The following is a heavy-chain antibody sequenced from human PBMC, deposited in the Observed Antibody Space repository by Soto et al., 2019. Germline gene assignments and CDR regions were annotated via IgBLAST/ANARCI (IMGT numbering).Heavy chain of an antibody. CDR2: IERGGST. D-gene: IGHD3-10*01. Sequence: LSLTCAVYGGSSSGYYWGWFRQPPGKGLEWIGEIERGGSTNLNPSLMSRVTISVDTSKNQFSLKVNSVTAADTAVHFCARAFASGSYYKHWSQGTLVTVSS. V-gene: IGHV4-34*01. J-gene: IGHJ4*02. CDR1: GGSSSGYY. CDR3: ARAFASGSYYKH.